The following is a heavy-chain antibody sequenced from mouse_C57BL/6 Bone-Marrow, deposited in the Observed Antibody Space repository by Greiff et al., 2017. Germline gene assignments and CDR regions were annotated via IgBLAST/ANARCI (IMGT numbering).Heavy chain of an antibody. Sequence: VQRVESGAELVRPGTSVKVSCKASGYAFTNYLIEWVKQRPGQGLEWIGVINPGSGGTNYNEKLKGKATMTADKSSSTAYMQLSSLTSEDSAVYFCARSKNWDSLFAYWGQGTLVTVSA. CDR3: ARSKNWDSLFAY. V-gene: IGHV1-54*01. CDR1: GYAFTNYL. J-gene: IGHJ3*01. CDR2: INPGSGGT. D-gene: IGHD4-1*01.